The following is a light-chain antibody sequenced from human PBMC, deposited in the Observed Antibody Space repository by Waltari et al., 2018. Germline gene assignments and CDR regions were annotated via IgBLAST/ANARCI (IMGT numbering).Light chain of an antibody. V-gene: IGLV2-23*02. CDR2: EVT. CDR3: CSYAGLGIYV. CDR1: SRDVGNYNL. J-gene: IGLJ1*01. Sequence: QSGLTQPASVSGSPGPSIPVSCTGTSRDVGNYNLVSWYQQYPGKAPKLMVYEVTKRTSGVSDRFSGSKSGNTASLTISGLQSEDEADYYCCSYAGLGIYVFGTGTKVTVL.